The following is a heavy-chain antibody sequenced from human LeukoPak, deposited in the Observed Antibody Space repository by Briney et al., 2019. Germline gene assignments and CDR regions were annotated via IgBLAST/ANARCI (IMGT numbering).Heavy chain of an antibody. CDR3: ARALKTSGTTIPFDY. V-gene: IGHV3-30-3*01. CDR2: ISYDGSNK. CDR1: GFTFSSYA. D-gene: IGHD1-7*01. Sequence: GGSLRLSCAASGFTFSSYAMPWVRQAPGKGLEWVAVISYDGSNKYYADSVKGRFTISRDNSKNTLYLQMDSLRAEDTAVYYCARALKTSGTTIPFDYWGQGTLVTVSS. J-gene: IGHJ4*02.